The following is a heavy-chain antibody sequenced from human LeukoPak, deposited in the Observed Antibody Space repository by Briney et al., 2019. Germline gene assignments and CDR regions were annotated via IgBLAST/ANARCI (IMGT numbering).Heavy chain of an antibody. CDR3: ARGGGLDV. Sequence: GGSLRLSCAASEFTFSSSWMTWVRQTPGKGLEWVANINHNGNVNYYVDSVKGRFTISRDNAKNSLYLQMSNLRAEDTAVYFCARGGGLDVWGQGATVTVSS. CDR2: INHNGNVN. D-gene: IGHD3-16*01. J-gene: IGHJ6*02. V-gene: IGHV3-7*03. CDR1: EFTFSSSW.